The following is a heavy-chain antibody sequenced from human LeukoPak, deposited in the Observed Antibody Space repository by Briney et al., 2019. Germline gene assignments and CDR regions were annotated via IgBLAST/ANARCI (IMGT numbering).Heavy chain of an antibody. Sequence: PSGTLSLTCAVSGGSISSSGWWSWVRQPPGKGLEWIGEIYHSGSTNYNPSLKSRVTISVDTSKNQFSLKLSSVTAADTAVYYCARLQSGYSSGWHFDYWGQGTLVTVSS. V-gene: IGHV4-4*02. CDR1: GGSISSSGW. J-gene: IGHJ4*02. CDR3: ARLQSGYSSGWHFDY. D-gene: IGHD6-19*01. CDR2: IYHSGST.